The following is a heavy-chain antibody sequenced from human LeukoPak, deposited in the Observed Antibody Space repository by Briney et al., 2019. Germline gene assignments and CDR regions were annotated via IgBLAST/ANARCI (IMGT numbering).Heavy chain of an antibody. D-gene: IGHD6-6*01. V-gene: IGHV4-30-4*08. CDR3: ARDGSSGIDAFDI. CDR1: GGSISSGDYY. Sequence: SETLSLTCTVSGGSISSGDYYWSWIRQPPGKGLEWIGYIYYSGSTYYNPSLKSRVTISVDTSKNQFSLKLSSVTAADTAVYYCARDGSSGIDAFDIWGQGTMVTVSS. J-gene: IGHJ3*02. CDR2: IYYSGST.